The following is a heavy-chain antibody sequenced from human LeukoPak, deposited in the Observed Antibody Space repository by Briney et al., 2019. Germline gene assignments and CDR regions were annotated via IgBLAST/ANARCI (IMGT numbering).Heavy chain of an antibody. Sequence: GGSLRLSCTASGLTFTYYAMTWVRQAPGKGLEWVSLISGSGGSAKYADSVKGRFTISRDNSKNTLYLQMNSLRAEDTAVYYCAKHYGDYRASFDYWGQGTLVTVSS. J-gene: IGHJ4*02. CDR1: GLTFTYYA. V-gene: IGHV3-23*01. CDR2: ISGSGGSA. CDR3: AKHYGDYRASFDY. D-gene: IGHD4-17*01.